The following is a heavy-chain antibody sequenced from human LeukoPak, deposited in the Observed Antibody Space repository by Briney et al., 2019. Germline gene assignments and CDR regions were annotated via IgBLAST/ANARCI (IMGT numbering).Heavy chain of an antibody. J-gene: IGHJ4*02. Sequence: PGGSLRLSCAASGFTFSNYSMNWVRQAPGKGLEWVAHISGSGSTFYYAESVKGRFTISRDNAQNSLYLQMNSLTAEDTAVYYCARDGFGSSWYIDFWGQGTLVTVSS. V-gene: IGHV3-48*03. D-gene: IGHD6-13*01. CDR3: ARDGFGSSWYIDF. CDR2: ISGSGSTF. CDR1: GFTFSNYS.